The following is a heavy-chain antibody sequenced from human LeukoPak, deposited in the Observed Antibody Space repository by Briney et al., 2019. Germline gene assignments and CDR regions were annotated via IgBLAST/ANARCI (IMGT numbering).Heavy chain of an antibody. CDR2: MNPNSGNT. V-gene: IGHV1-8*01. Sequence: GASVKVSCKASGYTFTNYDINWVRQATGQGLEWMGWMNPNSGNTGYAQKFQGRVTMTRNTSISTAYMDLSSLKSEDTAVYYCAKSVGLGGSSYNWFDPWGQGTLVTVSS. J-gene: IGHJ5*02. CDR3: AKSVGLGGSSYNWFDP. CDR1: GYTFTNYD. D-gene: IGHD1-26*01.